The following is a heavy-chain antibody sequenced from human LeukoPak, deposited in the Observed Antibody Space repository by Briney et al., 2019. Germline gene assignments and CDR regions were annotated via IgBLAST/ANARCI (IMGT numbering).Heavy chain of an antibody. CDR2: ISVYNDNT. J-gene: IGHJ4*02. CDR3: AKVTRFYGSGPLYYFDY. Sequence: GASVKVSCKASGYTFTSYAMNWVRQAPGQGLEWMGWISVYNDNTNSAQKLQGRVTMTTDTSTSTAYMELRSLRSDDTAVYYCAKVTRFYGSGPLYYFDYWGQGTLVTVSS. V-gene: IGHV1-18*01. D-gene: IGHD3-10*01. CDR1: GYTFTSYA.